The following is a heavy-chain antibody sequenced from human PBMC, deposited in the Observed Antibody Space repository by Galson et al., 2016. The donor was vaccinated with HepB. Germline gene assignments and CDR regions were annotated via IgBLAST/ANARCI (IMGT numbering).Heavy chain of an antibody. CDR3: ATAPAPYYDSSGYRGGYFDY. CDR1: GGPISSGSHY. V-gene: IGHV4-31*03. Sequence: TLSLTCSVSGGPISSGSHYRSWIRQHPGKGLEWIGYIYYSGSTYYNPSLKRRVVISIDTSKNQFSLKLSSVTAADTAVYYCATAPAPYYDSSGYRGGYFDYWGQGTLVTVSS. CDR2: IYYSGST. D-gene: IGHD3-22*01. J-gene: IGHJ4*02.